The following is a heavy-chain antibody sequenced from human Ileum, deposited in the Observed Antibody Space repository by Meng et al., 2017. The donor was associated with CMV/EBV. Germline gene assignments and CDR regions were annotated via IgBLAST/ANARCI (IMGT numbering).Heavy chain of an antibody. D-gene: IGHD4-11*01. Sequence: QVQLMEAGGGVVQPGGSLTLSCATSGFTLTSYGIHWVRQTPGNGLEWVAFLRSDGSDKRYADSVKGRFTISRDTSKNTLYLQMNSLTSEDTAIYYCARGTSPDDYRFQYWGQGTLVTVSS. CDR1: GFTLTSYG. V-gene: IGHV3-30*02. J-gene: IGHJ4*02. CDR3: ARGTSPDDYRFQY. CDR2: LRSDGSDK.